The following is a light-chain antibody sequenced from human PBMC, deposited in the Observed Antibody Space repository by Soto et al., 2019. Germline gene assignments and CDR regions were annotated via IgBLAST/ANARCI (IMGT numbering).Light chain of an antibody. V-gene: IGKV1-39*01. Sequence: DSQMTQAPASLSASVGDGVSIACRASQSISSYLNWYQQKPGKAPKLLIYAASSLQSGVPSRFSGSGSGTDFTLTISSLQPEDFATYYCQQSYSGPLTFGGGTKVDIK. CDR3: QQSYSGPLT. J-gene: IGKJ4*01. CDR2: AAS. CDR1: QSISSY.